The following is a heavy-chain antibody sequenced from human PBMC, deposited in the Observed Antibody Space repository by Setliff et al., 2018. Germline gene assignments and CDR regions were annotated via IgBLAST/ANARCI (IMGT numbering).Heavy chain of an antibody. J-gene: IGHJ3*01. CDR3: ARQVGGGLWTFDV. D-gene: IGHD3-16*01. V-gene: IGHV4-39*01. CDR2: INYSGKT. CDR1: GGSMSSGDYW. Sequence: SETLSLTCTVSGGSMSSGDYWWGWIRQPPGKGLEWIGSINYSGKTYYNPSLKSRATMSVDASKDQFSLKLNSVTAADAAIYYCARQVGGGLWTFDVWGQGTMVTVSS.